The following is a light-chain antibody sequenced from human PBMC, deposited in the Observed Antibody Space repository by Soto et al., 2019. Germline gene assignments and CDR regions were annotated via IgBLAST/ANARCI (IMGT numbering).Light chain of an antibody. CDR1: QRISRY. Sequence: DIQMTQSPSTLSASVGDRGTSTCRASQRISRYLNWYQQKPAKAPKLLIYAASSLQSGVPSRFSGSRSATDFTLTISSLQPEEFATYYCQQSYSTLSFTFGQGTRLEIK. CDR3: QQSYSTLSFT. J-gene: IGKJ5*01. CDR2: AAS. V-gene: IGKV1-39*01.